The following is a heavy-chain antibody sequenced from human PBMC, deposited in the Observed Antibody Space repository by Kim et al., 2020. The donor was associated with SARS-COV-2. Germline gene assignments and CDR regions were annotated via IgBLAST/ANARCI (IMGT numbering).Heavy chain of an antibody. Sequence: SGPTLVKPTQTLTLTCTFSGFSLSTSGMCVSWIRQPPGKALEWLALIDWDDDKYYSTSLKTRLTISKDTSKNQVVLTMTNMDPVDTATYYCARKIAAAGSYYYYGMDVWVQGTTVTVSS. CDR2: IDWDDDK. CDR3: ARKIAAAGSYYYYGMDV. CDR1: GFSLSTSGMC. V-gene: IGHV2-70*01. D-gene: IGHD6-13*01. J-gene: IGHJ6*02.